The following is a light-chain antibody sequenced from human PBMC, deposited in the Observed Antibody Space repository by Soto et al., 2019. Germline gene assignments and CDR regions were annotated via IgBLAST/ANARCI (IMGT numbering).Light chain of an antibody. CDR2: AAS. CDR1: QGIINY. Sequence: DIQMTQSPSSLSASVGDRVTITCRASQGIINYLAWYQQKPGKVPKLLIYAASTLQSGVPSRFSGSGSGTDFTLTISSLQPEDVATYYCQRYDSAPITCGQGTRLEIK. J-gene: IGKJ5*01. CDR3: QRYDSAPIT. V-gene: IGKV1-27*01.